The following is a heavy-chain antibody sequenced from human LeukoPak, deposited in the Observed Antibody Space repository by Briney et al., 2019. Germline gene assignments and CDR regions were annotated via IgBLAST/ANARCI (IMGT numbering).Heavy chain of an antibody. CDR3: ARDWVRSSCTD. CDR1: GFTFSSYS. J-gene: IGHJ4*02. D-gene: IGHD6-13*01. CDR2: ISSSSSTI. Sequence: GGSLRLSCAASGFTFSSYSMNWVRQALGKGLEWVSYISSSSSTIYYADSVKGRFTISRDNAKNSLYLQMNSLRADDTAVYYCARDWVRSSCTDWGQGTLVTVSS. V-gene: IGHV3-48*04.